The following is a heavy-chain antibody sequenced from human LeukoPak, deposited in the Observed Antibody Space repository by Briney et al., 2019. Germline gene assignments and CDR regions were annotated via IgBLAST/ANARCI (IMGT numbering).Heavy chain of an antibody. J-gene: IGHJ4*02. Sequence: GSLRLSCAASGFTFSSYGMSWVRQAPGKGLEWIGSIYYSGSTYYNPSLKSRVTISVDTSKNQFSLKLSSVTAADTAVYYCARATTGAHDYWGQGTLVTVSS. CDR2: IYYSGST. D-gene: IGHD1-1*01. CDR3: ARATTGAHDY. CDR1: GFTFSSYG. V-gene: IGHV4-39*07.